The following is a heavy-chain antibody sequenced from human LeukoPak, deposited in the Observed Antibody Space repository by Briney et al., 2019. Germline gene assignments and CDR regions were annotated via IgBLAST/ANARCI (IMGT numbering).Heavy chain of an antibody. Sequence: PGESLRLSCTASGFTFSAYDMSWVRQAPGKGLEWISHITNGDSTIYYADSVKGRFTIPRDNAKNSVYLQMNTLRAEDTAVYYCARAFDYWGQGTLVTVSS. J-gene: IGHJ4*02. V-gene: IGHV3-48*01. CDR1: GFTFSAYD. CDR2: ITNGDSTI. CDR3: ARAFDY.